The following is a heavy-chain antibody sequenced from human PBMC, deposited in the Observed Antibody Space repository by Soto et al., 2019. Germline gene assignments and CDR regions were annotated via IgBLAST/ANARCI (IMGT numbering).Heavy chain of an antibody. D-gene: IGHD3-22*01. J-gene: IGHJ4*02. Sequence: PSETLSLTCTVSGGSISSYYWSWIRQPPGKGLEWIGYIYYSGSTNYNPSLKSRVTISVDTSKNQFSLKLSSVTAADTAVYYCARGSNYYDSSGYYYFSFDYWGQGTLVTVSS. CDR2: IYYSGST. CDR3: ARGSNYYDSSGYYYFSFDY. V-gene: IGHV4-59*01. CDR1: GGSISSYY.